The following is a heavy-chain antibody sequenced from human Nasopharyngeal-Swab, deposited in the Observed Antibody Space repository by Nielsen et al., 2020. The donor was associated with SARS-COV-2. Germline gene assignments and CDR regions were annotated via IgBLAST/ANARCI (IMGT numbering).Heavy chain of an antibody. CDR1: GFTLSIYA. J-gene: IGHJ6*02. V-gene: IGHV3-23*01. CDR2: ISGSGDTT. Sequence: GGSLRPSCAASGFTLSIYAMTWVRQAPGKGLEWVSTISGSGDTTYYADSVKGRFTISRDNSKNTLYLQMNSLRVEDTAIYYCAKDRYSGSGSYKYYYFYYGMDVWGQGTTVTVSS. CDR3: AKDRYSGSGSYKYYYFYYGMDV. D-gene: IGHD3-10*01.